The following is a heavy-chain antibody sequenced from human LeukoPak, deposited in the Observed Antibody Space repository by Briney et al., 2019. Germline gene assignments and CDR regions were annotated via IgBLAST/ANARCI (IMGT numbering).Heavy chain of an antibody. J-gene: IGHJ5*02. CDR3: ARGLFYFWSGYPFDP. CDR1: GGSFSGYY. V-gene: IGHV4-34*01. CDR2: INHSGST. D-gene: IGHD3-3*01. Sequence: PSETLSLTCAVYGGSFSGYYWSWIRQPPGKGLEWIGEINHSGSTNYNPSLKSRVTISVDTSKNQVSLKLSSVTAADTAVYYCARGLFYFWSGYPFDPWGQGTLVTVSS.